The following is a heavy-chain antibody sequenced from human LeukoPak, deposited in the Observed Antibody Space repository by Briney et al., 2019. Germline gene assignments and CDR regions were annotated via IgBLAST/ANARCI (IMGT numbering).Heavy chain of an antibody. CDR1: GYTFTSYD. J-gene: IGHJ6*03. CDR3: ARARRYSSSSDYYYYMDV. CDR2: MNPNSGNT. V-gene: IGHV1-8*01. D-gene: IGHD6-6*01. Sequence: ASVKASCKASGYTFTSYDINWVRQATGQGLEWMGWMNPNSGNTSYAQKFQGRVTMTRNTSISTAYMELSSLRSEDTAVYYCARARRYSSSSDYYYYMDVWGKGTTVTVSS.